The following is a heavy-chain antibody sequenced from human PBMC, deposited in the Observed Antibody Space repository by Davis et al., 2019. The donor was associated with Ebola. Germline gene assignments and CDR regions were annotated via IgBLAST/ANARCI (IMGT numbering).Heavy chain of an antibody. CDR3: ARVKQWLTLAAWFDP. Sequence: GGSLRLSCAASGFTFSSYSMNWVRQAPGKGLEWVSSISSSSSYIYYADSVKGRFTISRDNAKNSLYLQMNSLRAEDTAVYYCARVKQWLTLAAWFDPWGQGTPVTVSS. V-gene: IGHV3-21*01. D-gene: IGHD6-19*01. CDR1: GFTFSSYS. J-gene: IGHJ5*02. CDR2: ISSSSSYI.